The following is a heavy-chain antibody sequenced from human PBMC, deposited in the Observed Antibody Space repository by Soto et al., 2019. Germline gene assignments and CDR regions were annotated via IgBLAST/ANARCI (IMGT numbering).Heavy chain of an antibody. CDR1: GDSITNGGYS. J-gene: IGHJ5*02. V-gene: IGHV4-30-2*01. CDR2: IYHGGST. Sequence: SETLSLTCEVSGDSITNGGYSWNWIRQPPGKGLEWIGYIYHGGSTQYNPSLKSRVAISVDRSKNQFYLKMNSVTAAETAVYYCARGGPPYDFWNGPHYLDPWGQGLLVTVSS. CDR3: ARGGPPYDFWNGPHYLDP. D-gene: IGHD3-3*01.